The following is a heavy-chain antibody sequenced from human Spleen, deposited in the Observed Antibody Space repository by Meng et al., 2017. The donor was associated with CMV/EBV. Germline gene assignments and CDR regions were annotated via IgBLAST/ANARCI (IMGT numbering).Heavy chain of an antibody. Sequence: SGGSVSSGNYCWTWIRQPPGKGLEWIGYIYYSGSTYYNPSLKSRVTISIDTSKNQLSLGLSSVTAADTALYYCARVGDYSYYGVDVWGQGTTVTGSS. CDR2: IYYSGST. J-gene: IGHJ6*02. CDR1: GGSVSSGNYC. V-gene: IGHV4-30-4*01. CDR3: ARVGDYSYYGVDV.